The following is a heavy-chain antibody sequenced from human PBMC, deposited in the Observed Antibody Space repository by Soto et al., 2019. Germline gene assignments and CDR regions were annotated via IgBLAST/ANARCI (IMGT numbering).Heavy chain of an antibody. Sequence: ASVKVSCKASGYTFTGYYMHWVRQAPGQGLEWMGWINPNSGGTNYAQKFQGRVTMTRDTSISTAYMELSRLRSDDTAVYYRARDSPVGSSWSFYYYYGMDVWGQGTTVTAP. CDR1: GYTFTGYY. CDR3: ARDSPVGSSWSFYYYYGMDV. V-gene: IGHV1-2*02. CDR2: INPNSGGT. D-gene: IGHD6-13*01. J-gene: IGHJ6*02.